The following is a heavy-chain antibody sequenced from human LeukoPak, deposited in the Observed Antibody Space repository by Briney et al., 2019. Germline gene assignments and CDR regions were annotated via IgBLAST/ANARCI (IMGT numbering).Heavy chain of an antibody. V-gene: IGHV4-34*01. CDR1: GGSISSYY. CDR3: ARPTIALLAFDI. CDR2: INHSGST. Sequence: SETLSLTCTVSGGSISSYYWSWVRQPPGKGLEWIGEINHSGSTNSNPSLKSRVTISIDTSKNQFSLKLSSVTAADTAVYYCARPTIALLAFDIWGQGTMVTVSS. D-gene: IGHD5-24*01. J-gene: IGHJ3*02.